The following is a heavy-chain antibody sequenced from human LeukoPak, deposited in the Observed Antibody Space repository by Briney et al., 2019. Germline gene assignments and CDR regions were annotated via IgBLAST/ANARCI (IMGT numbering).Heavy chain of an antibody. CDR2: INHSGST. V-gene: IGHV4-34*01. D-gene: IGHD2-2*01. CDR3: ARGPVVVPAAMRVRWFDP. J-gene: IGHJ5*02. Sequence: SETLSLTCAVYGGSFSGYYWSWIRQPPGKGLEWIGEINHSGSTNYNPPLKSRVTISVDTSKNQFSLKLSSVTAADTAVYYCARGPVVVPAAMRVRWFDPWGQGTLVTVSS. CDR1: GGSFSGYY.